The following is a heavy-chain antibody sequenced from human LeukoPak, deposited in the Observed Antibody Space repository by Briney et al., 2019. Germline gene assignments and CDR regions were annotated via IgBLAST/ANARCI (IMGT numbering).Heavy chain of an antibody. J-gene: IGHJ4*02. CDR3: ARGLGYGYGSGSSYFDY. Sequence: SETLSLTCTVSGGSISSYYWSWIRQPPGKGLEWIGYIYYSGSTNYNPSLKSRVTISVDTSKNQFSLKLSSVTAADTAVYYCARGLGYGYGSGSSYFDYWGQGTLVTVSS. V-gene: IGHV4-59*01. CDR1: GGSISSYY. D-gene: IGHD3-10*01. CDR2: IYYSGST.